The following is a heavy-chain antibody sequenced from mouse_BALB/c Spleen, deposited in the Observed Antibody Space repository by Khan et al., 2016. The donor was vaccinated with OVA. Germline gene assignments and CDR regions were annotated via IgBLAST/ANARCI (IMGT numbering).Heavy chain of an antibody. CDR2: IDPENGDI. CDR1: GFNIKDYY. CDR3: ARRGYGNYWFAY. J-gene: IGHJ3*01. Sequence: EVQLQESGAELVRPGALVKLSCKASGFNIKDYYMNWVKQRPEQGLEWIGWIDPENGDIIFDPKFQGKAIITADTTSNTAYLQLSSLTSEDTAVYYCARRGYGNYWFAYWGQGTLVTVSA. V-gene: IGHV14-1*02. D-gene: IGHD2-1*01.